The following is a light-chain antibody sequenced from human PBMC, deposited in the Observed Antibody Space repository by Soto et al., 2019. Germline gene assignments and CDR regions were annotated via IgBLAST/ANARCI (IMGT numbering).Light chain of an antibody. Sequence: QSVLTQPASVSGSPGQSIAISCTGTSSDVGGYDYVSWYQQHPGKAPKLMIYDVSNRPSGVSNRFSGSKSDNTASLTISGLQAEDEADYYCSSYTSSSPYVFGTGTKVTVL. CDR2: DVS. V-gene: IGLV2-14*01. J-gene: IGLJ1*01. CDR1: SSDVGGYDY. CDR3: SSYTSSSPYV.